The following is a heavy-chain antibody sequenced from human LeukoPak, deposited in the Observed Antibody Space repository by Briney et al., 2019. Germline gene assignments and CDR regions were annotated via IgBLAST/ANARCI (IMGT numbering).Heavy chain of an antibody. CDR2: ISAYNGNT. CDR3: ARMEMATTIFDY. CDR1: GYTFTSYA. J-gene: IGHJ4*02. D-gene: IGHD5-24*01. Sequence: ASVKVSCKASGYTFTSYAITWVRQAPGQGLEWMGWISAYNGNTNYAQNLQGRVTMTTDTSTSTAYMELRSLRSDDTAMYYCARMEMATTIFDYWGQGTLVTVSS. V-gene: IGHV1-18*01.